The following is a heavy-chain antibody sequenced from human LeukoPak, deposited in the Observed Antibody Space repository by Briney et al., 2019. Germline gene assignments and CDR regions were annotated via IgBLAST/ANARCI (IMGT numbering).Heavy chain of an antibody. CDR1: GGSISSDY. Sequence: SETLSLTCTVPGGSISSDYWQWIRQPPGKGLEWVGYIYNSEFTHYNSSLKSRVSISIDMSKNQFSLKLTSVTAADTAVYYCATRGYWGQGTLVAVSS. D-gene: IGHD3-10*01. CDR2: IYNSEFT. V-gene: IGHV4-59*08. J-gene: IGHJ4*02. CDR3: ATRGY.